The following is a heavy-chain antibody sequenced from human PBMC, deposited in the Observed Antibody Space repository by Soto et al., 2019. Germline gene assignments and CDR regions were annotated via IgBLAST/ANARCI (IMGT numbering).Heavy chain of an antibody. CDR2: IIPILGIA. D-gene: IGHD2-15*01. CDR1: GGTFSSYT. CDR3: ARGCSGGRCYSSYWYFDL. Sequence: QVQLVQSGAEVKKPGSSVKVSCKASGGTFSSYTISWVRQAPGQRLEWMGRIIPILGIANYAQKFQGRVTITADKSTSKAYLELSSLRSEDTAVYYCARGCSGGRCYSSYWYFDLWGRGTLVTVSS. J-gene: IGHJ2*01. V-gene: IGHV1-69*02.